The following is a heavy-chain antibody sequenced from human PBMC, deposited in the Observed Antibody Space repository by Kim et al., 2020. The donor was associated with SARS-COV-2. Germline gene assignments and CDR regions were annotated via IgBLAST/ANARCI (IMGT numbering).Heavy chain of an antibody. Sequence: SETLSLTCAVYGGSFSDFHWTWIRQTPGKGLEWIGQINHSGSSRYNPSLKSRVSMSVDTSKNQFSLRLSSVTAADTAIYYWAAGAPGHWGQGTLVTVSS. CDR1: GGSFSDFH. CDR2: INHSGSS. CDR3: AAGAPGH. J-gene: IGHJ1*01. V-gene: IGHV4-34*01.